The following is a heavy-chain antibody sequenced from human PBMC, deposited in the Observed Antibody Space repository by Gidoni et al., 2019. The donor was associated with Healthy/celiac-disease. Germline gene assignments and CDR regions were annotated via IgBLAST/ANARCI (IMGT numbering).Heavy chain of an antibody. CDR1: GFTFSSYG. CDR2: IWYDGSNK. V-gene: IGHV3-33*01. CDR3: ARDQDTAMVTSYYYYYGMDV. D-gene: IGHD5-18*01. Sequence: QVQLVESGGGVVQPGRSLRLSCAASGFTFSSYGMHWVRQAPGKGLEWVAVIWYDGSNKYYADSVKGRFTISRDNSKNTLYLQMNSLRAEDTAVYYCARDQDTAMVTSYYYYYGMDVWGQGTTVTVSS. J-gene: IGHJ6*02.